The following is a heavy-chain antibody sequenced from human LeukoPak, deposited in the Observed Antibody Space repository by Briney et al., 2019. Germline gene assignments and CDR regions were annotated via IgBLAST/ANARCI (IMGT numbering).Heavy chain of an antibody. J-gene: IGHJ3*02. CDR2: INHSGST. V-gene: IGHV4-34*01. CDR1: GGSFSGYY. CDR3: GRGKLVRRAFGI. D-gene: IGHD6-6*01. Sequence: SETLSLTCAVYGGSFSGYYWSWIRQPPGKGLEWIGEINHSGSTNYNPSLKSRVTISVDTSKNQFSLKLSSVTAADTAVYYCGRGKLVRRAFGIWGQGTMVTVSS.